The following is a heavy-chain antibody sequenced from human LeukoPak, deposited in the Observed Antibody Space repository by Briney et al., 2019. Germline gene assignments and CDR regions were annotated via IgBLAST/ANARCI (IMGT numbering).Heavy chain of an antibody. CDR1: GFTFSGYA. D-gene: IGHD3-10*01. J-gene: IGHJ1*01. Sequence: GGSLRLSCAASGFTFSGYAMSWVRQAPGKGLEWVSAISGSGGSTYYADSVKGRFTISRDNSKNTLYLQMNSLRAEDTAVYYCAKDLRGEYFQHWGQGTLVTVSS. CDR3: AKDLRGEYFQH. CDR2: ISGSGGST. V-gene: IGHV3-23*01.